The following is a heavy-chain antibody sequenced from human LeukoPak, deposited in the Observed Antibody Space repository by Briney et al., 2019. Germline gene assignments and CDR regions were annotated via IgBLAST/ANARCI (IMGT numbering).Heavy chain of an antibody. J-gene: IGHJ4*02. Sequence: ASVKVSCKTSGYTFTTYFIHWVRQAPGQGLEWMGGINPYSGDTKYAQKFQGRVTMTRDTSISTAYMELSRLRSDDTAVYYCARGLVLGTVTTIYWGQGTLVTVSS. CDR3: ARGLVLGTVTTIY. D-gene: IGHD4-17*01. CDR1: GYTFTTYF. V-gene: IGHV1-2*02. CDR2: INPYSGDT.